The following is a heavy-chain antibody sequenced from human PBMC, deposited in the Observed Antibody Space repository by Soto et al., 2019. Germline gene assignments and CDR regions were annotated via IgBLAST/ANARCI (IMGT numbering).Heavy chain of an antibody. CDR3: ARSAWGIGDYVTTFDY. D-gene: IGHD4-17*01. Sequence: QVQLVQSGAEVKKPGSSVKVSCKASGGTFSSYAISWVQQAPGQGLEWMGGIIPIFGTANYAQKFQGRVTITADESTSTAYMELSSLRSEDTAVYYCARSAWGIGDYVTTFDYWGQGTLVTVSS. V-gene: IGHV1-69*01. J-gene: IGHJ4*02. CDR2: IIPIFGTA. CDR1: GGTFSSYA.